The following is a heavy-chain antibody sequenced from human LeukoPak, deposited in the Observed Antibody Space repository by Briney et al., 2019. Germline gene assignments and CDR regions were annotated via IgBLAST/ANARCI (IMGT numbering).Heavy chain of an antibody. D-gene: IGHD5-24*01. CDR1: GYTFTGYY. J-gene: IGHJ6*02. V-gene: IGHV1-69*04. CDR3: ARVAGDGYNYDPYYYYGMDV. Sequence: SVKVSCKASGYTFTGYYMHWVRQAPGQGLEWMGRIIPILGIANYAQKFQGRVTITADKSTSTAYMELSSLRSEDTAVYYCARVAGDGYNYDPYYYYGMDVWGQGTTVTVSS. CDR2: IIPILGIA.